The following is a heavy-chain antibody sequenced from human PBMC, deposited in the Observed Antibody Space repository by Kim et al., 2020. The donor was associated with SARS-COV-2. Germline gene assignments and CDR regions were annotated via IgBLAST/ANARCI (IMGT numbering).Heavy chain of an antibody. V-gene: IGHV4-61*01. Sequence: SETLSLTCTVSGGSVSSGSYYWSWIRQPPGKGLEWIGYIYYSGSTNYNPSLKSRVTISVDTSKNQFSLKLSSVTAADTAVYYCTRMVGWFGELLRITHYYYYGMDVWGEGTTVTVSS. D-gene: IGHD3-10*01. CDR2: IYYSGST. J-gene: IGHJ6*04. CDR3: TRMVGWFGELLRITHYYYYGMDV. CDR1: GGSVSSGSYY.